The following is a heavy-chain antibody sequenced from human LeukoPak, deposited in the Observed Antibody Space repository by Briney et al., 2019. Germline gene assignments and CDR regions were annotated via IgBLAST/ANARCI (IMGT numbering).Heavy chain of an antibody. J-gene: IGHJ4*02. CDR3: ARGGSLGY. V-gene: IGHV3-48*03. CDR1: GFTFSSYE. CDR2: ISSSGSAI. D-gene: IGHD6-19*01. Sequence: PGGSLSLSCAASGFTFSSYEMNWVRQAPGMGLEWVSKISSSGSAIYYADSVKGRFTISRDNAKSTLYLQMNSLRAEDTAVYYCARGGSLGYWGQGTLVTVSS.